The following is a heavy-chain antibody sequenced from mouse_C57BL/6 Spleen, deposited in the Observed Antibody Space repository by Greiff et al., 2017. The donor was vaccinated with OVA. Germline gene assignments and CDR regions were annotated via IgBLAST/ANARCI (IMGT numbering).Heavy chain of an antibody. J-gene: IGHJ3*01. CDR2: IHPNSGST. D-gene: IGHD1-1*01. Sequence: QVQLQQPGAELVKPGASVKLSCKASGYTFTSYWMHWVKQRPGQGLEWIGMIHPNSGSTNYNEKFKSKATLTVDKSSSTAYMQLSSLTSEDSAVYYCARGTGYGSPAWFAYWGQGTLVTVSA. CDR3: ARGTGYGSPAWFAY. CDR1: GYTFTSYW. V-gene: IGHV1-64*01.